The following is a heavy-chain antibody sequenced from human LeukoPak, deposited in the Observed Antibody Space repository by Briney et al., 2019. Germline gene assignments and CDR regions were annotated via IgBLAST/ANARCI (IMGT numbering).Heavy chain of an antibody. J-gene: IGHJ4*02. CDR3: ARLVGSWSYYMGPNHYFDY. V-gene: IGHV4-59*08. Sequence: SETLSLTCTVSGRSISSYYWSWIRQPPGKGLEWIGYIYYSGSTNYNPSLKSRVTISVDTSKNQFSLKLSSVTAADTAVYYCARLVGSWSYYMGPNHYFDYWGQGTLVTVSS. D-gene: IGHD3-10*01. CDR1: GRSISSYY. CDR2: IYYSGST.